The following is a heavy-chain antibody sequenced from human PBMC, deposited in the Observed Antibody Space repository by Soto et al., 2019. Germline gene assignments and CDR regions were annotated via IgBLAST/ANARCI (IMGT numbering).Heavy chain of an antibody. J-gene: IGHJ4*02. V-gene: IGHV1-69*02. CDR3: ATFYEGDCTTTTCYGDFDY. Sequence: QVHLVQAGAEVKKPGSSVKVSCRASGGTFNRYSISWVRQARGQGLEWMGRIIPMFGITNYAQKFQGRVMITADKSANTAYMEVSGLRSEDTAMYYCATFYEGDCTTTTCYGDFDYWGQGTLVTVSS. CDR2: IIPMFGIT. CDR1: GGTFNRYS. D-gene: IGHD2-2*01.